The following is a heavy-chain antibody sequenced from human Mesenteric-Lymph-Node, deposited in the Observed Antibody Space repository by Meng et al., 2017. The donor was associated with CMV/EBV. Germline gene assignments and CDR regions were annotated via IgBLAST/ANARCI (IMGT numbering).Heavy chain of an antibody. CDR2: IYFSGSP. J-gene: IGHJ4*02. CDR3: ARVEYCGGDNCWGYFDS. CDR1: SISSGDFY. Sequence: SISSGDFYWSWLRPHPEKGLEWIGYIYFSGSPYYNPSLKSRTTISINTSQSQFALKLSSVTAADTAIYYCARVEYCGGDNCWGYFDSWGQGTLVTVSS. V-gene: IGHV4-31*02. D-gene: IGHD2-21*01.